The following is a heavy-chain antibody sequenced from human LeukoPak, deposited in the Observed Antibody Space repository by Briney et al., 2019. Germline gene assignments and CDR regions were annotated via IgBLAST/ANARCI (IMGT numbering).Heavy chain of an antibody. CDR3: ARDYYGSGSAVGY. D-gene: IGHD3-10*01. V-gene: IGHV4-59*01. J-gene: IGHJ4*02. CDR2: IYYSGST. CDR1: SASISSYY. Sequence: SETLSLTCTVPSASISSYYWSWIRQPPGKGLEWVGYIYYSGSTNYNPSLKSRVTISVDTSISQFSLKLSSVTAADTAVYYCARDYYGSGSAVGYWGQGTLVTVSS.